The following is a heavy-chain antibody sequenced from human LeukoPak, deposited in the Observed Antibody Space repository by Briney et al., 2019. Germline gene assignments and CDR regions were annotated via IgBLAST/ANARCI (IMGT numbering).Heavy chain of an antibody. CDR2: ISAYSGNT. CDR1: GYTFTNYG. CDR3: AISQGSYYDTSGYLGGDY. D-gene: IGHD3-22*01. J-gene: IGHJ4*02. V-gene: IGHV1-18*01. Sequence: TSVKVSCKASGYTFTNYGIFWVRQAPGQGLEWMGWISAYSGNTNYAQKLQGRVTMTTETSTSTAYMELESLRSDDTAVYYCAISQGSYYDTSGYLGGDYWGQGTLVTVSS.